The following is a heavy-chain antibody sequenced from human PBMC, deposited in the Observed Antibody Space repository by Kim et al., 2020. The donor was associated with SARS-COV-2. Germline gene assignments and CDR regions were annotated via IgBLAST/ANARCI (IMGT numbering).Heavy chain of an antibody. CDR2: IFATTSDT. D-gene: IGHD1-7*01. CDR3: ATGNSATTWVVFDF. J-gene: IGHJ4*02. V-gene: IGHV3-23*01. CDR1: GFTFTNYV. Sequence: GGSLRLSCAASGFTFTNYVMTWVRQPPGKGLEWVSSIFATTSDTYYADSVKGRFTISRDNSRSTVDLHMGSLRADDTAVYYCATGNSATTWVVFDFWGPGTQVTVSS.